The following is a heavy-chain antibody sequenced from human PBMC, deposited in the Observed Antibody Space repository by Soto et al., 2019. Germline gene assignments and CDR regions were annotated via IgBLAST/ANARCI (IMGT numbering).Heavy chain of an antibody. CDR3: AKPQAGLDFDY. V-gene: IGHV3-30*18. D-gene: IGHD2-2*03. J-gene: IGHJ4*02. CDR2: ISYDGSNK. Sequence: GGSVRLSCASSGFTFSSYGMHWVRQAPGKGLEWVAVISYDGSNKYYADSVKGRFTISRDNSKNTLYLQMNSLRAEDTAVYYCAKPQAGLDFDYWGQGTLVTVSS. CDR1: GFTFSSYG.